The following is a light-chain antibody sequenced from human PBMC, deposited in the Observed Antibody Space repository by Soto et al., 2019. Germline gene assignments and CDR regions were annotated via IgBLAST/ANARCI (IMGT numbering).Light chain of an antibody. V-gene: IGLV1-40*01. CDR3: QSYDNSLGVCYV. CDR1: SSNLGAGYG. Sequence: QSVLTQPPSVSGAPGQRVTISCTGSSSNLGAGYGVHWYQLPPGTAPKLLIYGNRNRPSGVPDRFSGSKSGTSASLAITGLQAEDEADYYCQSYDNSLGVCYVFGTGTKVTVL. CDR2: GNR. J-gene: IGLJ1*01.